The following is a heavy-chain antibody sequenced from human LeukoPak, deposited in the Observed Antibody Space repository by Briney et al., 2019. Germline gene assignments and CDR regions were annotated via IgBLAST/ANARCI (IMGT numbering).Heavy chain of an antibody. Sequence: ASVKVSCKASGYTFTSYGISWVRQAPGQGLEWMGWISAYNGNTNYAQKLQGRVTMTTDTSTSTAYMELRSLRSDDTAVYYCASSVGATWTGDAFDIWGQGTMVTVS. J-gene: IGHJ3*02. CDR3: ASSVGATWTGDAFDI. CDR2: ISAYNGNT. D-gene: IGHD1-26*01. V-gene: IGHV1-18*01. CDR1: GYTFTSYG.